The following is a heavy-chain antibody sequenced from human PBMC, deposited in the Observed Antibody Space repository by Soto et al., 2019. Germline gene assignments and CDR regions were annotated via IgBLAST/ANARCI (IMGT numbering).Heavy chain of an antibody. Sequence: SETLSLTCTVSCCSIIRGGYYWSWIRQHPGKGLEWIGYIYYSGSTNYNPSLKSRVTISVDTSKNQFSLKLSSVTAADTAVYYCARGRYNWNYVGGSWFDPWGQGTLVTVSS. D-gene: IGHD1-7*01. CDR3: ARGRYNWNYVGGSWFDP. CDR1: CCSIIRGGYY. V-gene: IGHV4-31*03. CDR2: IYYSGST. J-gene: IGHJ5*02.